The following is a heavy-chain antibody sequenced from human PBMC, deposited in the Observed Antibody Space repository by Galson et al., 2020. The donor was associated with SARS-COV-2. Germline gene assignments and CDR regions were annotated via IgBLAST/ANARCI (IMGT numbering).Heavy chain of an antibody. CDR1: GYTLTELS. J-gene: IGHJ5*02. CDR3: ATTTLLWFGELFYWFDP. V-gene: IGHV1-24*01. CDR2: FDHEDGET. Sequence: KISCKVSGYTLTELSMHWVRQAPGKGLEWMGGFDHEDGETIYAQKFQGRVTMTEDTSTDTAYMELSSLRSEDTAVYYCATTTLLWFGELFYWFDPWGQGTLVTVSS. D-gene: IGHD3-10*01.